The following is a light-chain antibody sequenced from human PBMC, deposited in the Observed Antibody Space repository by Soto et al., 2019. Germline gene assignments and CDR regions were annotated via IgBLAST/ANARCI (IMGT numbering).Light chain of an antibody. V-gene: IGLV1-40*01. CDR2: GNS. Sequence: QSVLTQPPSVSGAPGQRVTISCTGSSSNIGAGYDVHWYQQLPGTAPKLLIYGNSNRPSGVPDRFSGCKSGTSASLAITGLQAEDEADYYCQSYDSSLSVGVFGGGTKLTVL. CDR3: QSYDSSLSVGV. J-gene: IGLJ2*01. CDR1: SSNIGAGYD.